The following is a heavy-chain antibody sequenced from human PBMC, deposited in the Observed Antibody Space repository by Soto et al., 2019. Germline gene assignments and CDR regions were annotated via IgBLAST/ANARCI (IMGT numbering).Heavy chain of an antibody. V-gene: IGHV4-34*01. CDR1: GGSFTDYK. CDR2: IRHNGDT. J-gene: IGHJ5*02. D-gene: IGHD4-17*01. CDR3: AGVPDYGDYDA. Sequence: QVQLRQWGAGLLKPSETLSLTCVVSGGSFTDYKWTWIRQSPEKGLEWIGEIRHNGDTDSKPSLRSRLTMSLDTSKNQFSLHLSSVTSADTAVYFCAGVPDYGDYDAWGQGTLVTVSS.